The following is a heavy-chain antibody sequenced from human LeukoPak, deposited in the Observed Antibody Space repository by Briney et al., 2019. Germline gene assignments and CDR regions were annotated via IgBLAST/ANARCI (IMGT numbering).Heavy chain of an antibody. J-gene: IGHJ4*02. D-gene: IGHD6-13*01. Sequence: SVKVSCKASGFTFTSSAVQWVRQARGQRLEWIGWIVVGSGNTNYAQKFQERVTITRDMSTSTAYMELSSLRSEDTAVYYCAAVLDFSAAGMNWGQGTLVTVSS. CDR3: AAVLDFSAAGMN. CDR2: IVVGSGNT. CDR1: GFTFTSSA. V-gene: IGHV1-58*01.